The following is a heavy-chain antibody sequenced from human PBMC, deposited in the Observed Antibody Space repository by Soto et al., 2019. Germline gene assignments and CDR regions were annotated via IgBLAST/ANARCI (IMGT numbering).Heavy chain of an antibody. CDR2: IWYDGSNK. Sequence: GGSLRLSCAASGFTFSSYGMHWVRQAPGKGLEWVAVIWYDGSNKYYADSVKGRFTISRDNSKNTLYLQMNSLRAEDTAVYYCARDPAVAAYSTGAFDYWGQGTLVTVSS. D-gene: IGHD6-19*01. CDR3: ARDPAVAAYSTGAFDY. V-gene: IGHV3-33*01. J-gene: IGHJ4*02. CDR1: GFTFSSYG.